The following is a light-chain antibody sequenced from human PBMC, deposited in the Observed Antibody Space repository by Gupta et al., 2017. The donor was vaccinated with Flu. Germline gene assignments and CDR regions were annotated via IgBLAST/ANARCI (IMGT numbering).Light chain of an antibody. CDR3: SSYAGSNDLLV. V-gene: IGLV2-8*01. CDR2: QVT. CDR1: SSDVGGYNY. J-gene: IGLJ3*02. Sequence: VTITCTATSSDVGGYNYYSWYQQHPGKAPKLIIYQVTKRHSGVPDRVSVSKSGNTASLTVTGLQPEDEADYYCSSYAGSNDLLVFGGGTKLTVL.